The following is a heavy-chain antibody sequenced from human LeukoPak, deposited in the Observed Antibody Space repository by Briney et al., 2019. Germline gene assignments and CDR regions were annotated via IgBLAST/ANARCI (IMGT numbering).Heavy chain of an antibody. D-gene: IGHD2-21*02. V-gene: IGHV1-69*06. CDR3: ARTYCGGDCYSSRGWFDL. CDR2: IIPIFGTS. Sequence: SVKVSCKASGYTFTSYGISWVRQAPGQGLEWMGGIIPIFGTSNYAQKFQGRVTITADKSTSTAYMDLSSLRSEDTAIYYCARTYCGGDCYSSRGWFDLWGQGTLVTVSS. CDR1: GYTFTSYG. J-gene: IGHJ5*02.